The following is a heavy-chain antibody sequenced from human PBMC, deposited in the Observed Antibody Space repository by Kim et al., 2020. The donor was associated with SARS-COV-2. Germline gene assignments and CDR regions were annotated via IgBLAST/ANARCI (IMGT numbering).Heavy chain of an antibody. V-gene: IGHV4-30-2*01. Sequence: RQQPGKGPAWIEYIYYSRRTYYNPALKSRVTISVDRAKNQFSLKLSSVAAADTAVYYCASAAAAIFDYWGQGTLVTVSS. D-gene: IGHD6-13*01. J-gene: IGHJ4*02. CDR2: IYYSRRT. CDR3: ASAAAAIFDY.